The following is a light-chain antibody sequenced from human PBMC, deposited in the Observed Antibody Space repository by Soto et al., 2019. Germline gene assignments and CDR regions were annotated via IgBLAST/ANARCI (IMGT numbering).Light chain of an antibody. CDR1: ESVSTK. J-gene: IGKJ5*01. V-gene: IGKV3-20*01. Sequence: EIEMTRSPATLSLAPGERVTLSCRASESVSTKLAWYQQKAGQAPRLIVYGASSRATGIPDRFSGSGSGTDFSLTISRLEPEDFAVYYCQQYGSSSSITFGQGTRLEIK. CDR3: QQYGSSSSIT. CDR2: GAS.